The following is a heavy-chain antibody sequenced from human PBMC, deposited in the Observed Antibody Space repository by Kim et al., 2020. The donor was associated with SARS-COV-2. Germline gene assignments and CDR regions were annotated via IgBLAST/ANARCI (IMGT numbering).Heavy chain of an antibody. CDR3: ARDYAGAAHFDY. J-gene: IGHJ4*02. D-gene: IGHD3-16*01. V-gene: IGHV3-21*01. Sequence: YYADSVKGRFTISRDNAKNSLYLQMNSLRAEDTAVYYCARDYAGAAHFDYWGQGTLVTVSS.